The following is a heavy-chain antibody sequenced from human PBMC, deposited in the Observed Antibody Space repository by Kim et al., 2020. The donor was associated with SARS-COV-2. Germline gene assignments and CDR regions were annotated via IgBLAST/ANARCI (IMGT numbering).Heavy chain of an antibody. CDR2: IIPIFGTA. D-gene: IGHD3-10*01. CDR1: GGTFSSYA. J-gene: IGHJ6*02. V-gene: IGHV1-69*13. Sequence: SVKVSCKASGGTFSSYAISWVRQAPGQGLEWMGGIIPIFGTANYAQEFQGRVTITADESTSTAYMELSSLRSEDTAVYYCARSYWVRGVILDYYYYGMDVWGQGTTVTVSS. CDR3: ARSYWVRGVILDYYYYGMDV.